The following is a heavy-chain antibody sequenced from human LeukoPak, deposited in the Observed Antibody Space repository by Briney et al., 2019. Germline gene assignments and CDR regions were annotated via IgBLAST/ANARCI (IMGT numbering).Heavy chain of an antibody. CDR1: GFTFSSYA. V-gene: IGHV3-30*04. J-gene: IGHJ6*03. CDR2: ISYDGSNK. Sequence: GGSLRLSCAASGFTFSSYAMHWVRQAPGKGLEWVAVISYDGSNKYYADSVKGRFTISRDNSKNTLYLQMNSLRAEDTAVYYCARGHDPLTYYYYMDVWGKGTTVTISS. D-gene: IGHD4/OR15-4a*01. CDR3: ARGHDPLTYYYYMDV.